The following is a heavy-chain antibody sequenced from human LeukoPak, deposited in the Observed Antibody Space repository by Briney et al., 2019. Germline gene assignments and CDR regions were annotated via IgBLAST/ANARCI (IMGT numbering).Heavy chain of an antibody. CDR3: ARHESAVAGVAEYFQH. D-gene: IGHD6-19*01. J-gene: IGHJ1*01. Sequence: SETLSLTCTVSGGSISSYYWGWIRQPPGKGLEWIGSIYYSGSTYYNPSLKSRVTISVDTSKNQFSLKLSSVTAADTAVYYCARHESAVAGVAEYFQHWGQGTLVTVSS. CDR1: GGSISSYY. CDR2: IYYSGST. V-gene: IGHV4-39*01.